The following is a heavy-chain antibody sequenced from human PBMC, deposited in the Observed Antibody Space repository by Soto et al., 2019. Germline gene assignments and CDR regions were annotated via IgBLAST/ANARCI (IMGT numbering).Heavy chain of an antibody. Sequence: EVQLLESGGGLVQPGGSLRLSCAASGFTFSSYAMSWVRQAPGKGLEWVSAVSGSGGSTYYADSVKGRFTISRDNSKNSLYLQMNSLRAEDTAVYYCAKAPYQLLSPILDYWGQGTLVTVSS. CDR3: AKAPYQLLSPILDY. CDR2: VSGSGGST. V-gene: IGHV3-23*01. D-gene: IGHD2-2*01. J-gene: IGHJ4*02. CDR1: GFTFSSYA.